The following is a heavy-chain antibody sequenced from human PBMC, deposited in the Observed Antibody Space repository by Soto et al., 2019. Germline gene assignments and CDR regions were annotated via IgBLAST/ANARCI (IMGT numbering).Heavy chain of an antibody. CDR1: GFTFSSYS. CDR2: ISNTGGTT. V-gene: IGHV3-23*01. Sequence: GGSLRLSCAASGFTFSSYSMSWVRQAPGKGLEWVSFISNTGGTTYYADSVKGRFTISRDNSKNTLYLQMNSLRAEDTATYYCAKKPAADNGRWFDPWGQGTLVTVSS. CDR3: AKKPAADNGRWFDP. J-gene: IGHJ5*02. D-gene: IGHD6-25*01.